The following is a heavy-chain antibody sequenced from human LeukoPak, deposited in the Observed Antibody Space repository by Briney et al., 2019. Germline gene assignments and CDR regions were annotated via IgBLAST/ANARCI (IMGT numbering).Heavy chain of an antibody. D-gene: IGHD2-2*01. J-gene: IGHJ4*02. Sequence: PGGSLRLSCAASGFIFSSYAMHWVRQAPGKGLEWVAAISYDGSNKYHADSVKGRLSIPRDNSKNTLYLQMNSLRDEDTAVYYCARDGKYCSDTSCYSAMVTVGFDYWGQGTLVTVS. CDR3: ARDGKYCSDTSCYSAMVTVGFDY. V-gene: IGHV3-30-3*01. CDR2: ISYDGSNK. CDR1: GFIFSSYA.